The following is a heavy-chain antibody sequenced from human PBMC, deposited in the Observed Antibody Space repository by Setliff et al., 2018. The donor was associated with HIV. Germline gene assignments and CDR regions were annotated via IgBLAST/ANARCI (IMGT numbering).Heavy chain of an antibody. Sequence: SETLSLTCNVSGVSMRTHYWSWVRLPPGKDLEWIGEINHSGSTNYNPSLKSRVTISVDTSKTQFSLKLSSVIAADTAVYYCTTSTVAGLFDYWDQGAPVTVSS. CDR2: INHSGST. CDR3: TTSTVAGLFDY. V-gene: IGHV4-34*01. CDR1: GVSMRTHY. J-gene: IGHJ4*02. D-gene: IGHD6-19*01.